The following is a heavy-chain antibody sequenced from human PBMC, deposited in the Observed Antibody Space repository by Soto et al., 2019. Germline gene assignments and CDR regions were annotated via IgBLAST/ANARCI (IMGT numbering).Heavy chain of an antibody. V-gene: IGHV1-2*04. D-gene: IGHD2-8*01. CDR3: ARGAVLNDYYGMDV. CDR1: GDTFTGYY. Sequence: ASLKVTCKASGDTFTGYYMHWVRQAPGQGLEWMGWINPNSGGANYARKFQGWVTMTRDTSISTAYMELSRLRSDDTAVYYCARGAVLNDYYGMDVWGQGTTFTVSS. CDR2: INPNSGGA. J-gene: IGHJ6*02.